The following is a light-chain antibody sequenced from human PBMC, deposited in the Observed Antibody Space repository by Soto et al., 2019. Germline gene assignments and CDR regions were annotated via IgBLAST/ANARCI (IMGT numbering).Light chain of an antibody. CDR1: QSVTNNY. V-gene: IGKV3-20*01. CDR3: QHYVAPPPT. J-gene: IGKJ4*01. CDR2: GAS. Sequence: EIVLTQSPGTLSLSPGERATLSCRASQSVTNNYLAWYQQKPGQAPRLLIYGASSRATGIPDRFSGSGSGTDFTLTISSLEPEDFAVYYRQHYVAPPPTFGGGTKVEI.